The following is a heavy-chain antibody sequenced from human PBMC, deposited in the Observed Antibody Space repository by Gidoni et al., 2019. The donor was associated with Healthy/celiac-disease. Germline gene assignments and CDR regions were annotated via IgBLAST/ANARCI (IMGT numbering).Heavy chain of an antibody. D-gene: IGHD6-13*01. J-gene: IGHJ6*02. V-gene: IGHV1-3*01. CDR3: ARVAAAGNGWSSGWYWDPSIYYYYGMDV. CDR1: GDTFTSYA. Sequence: QVPPVQSGAEVKKPGASVKGSCKASGDTFTSYAMHSVRQAPRQRLEWMGWINAGNGNPKYSQKCQVRVTITGDTSESTAYMELSSLRSEDTAVYYCARVAAAGNGWSSGWYWDPSIYYYYGMDVWGQGTTVTVSS. CDR2: INAGNGNP.